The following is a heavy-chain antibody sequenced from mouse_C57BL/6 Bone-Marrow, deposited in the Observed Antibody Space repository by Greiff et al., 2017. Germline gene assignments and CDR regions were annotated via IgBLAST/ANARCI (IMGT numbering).Heavy chain of an antibody. J-gene: IGHJ1*03. Sequence: VQLQQSGAELVRPGTSVKMSCKASGYTFTNYWIGWAKQRPGHGLEWIGDIYPGGGYTNYNEKFKGKATLTADKSSSTAYMQFSSLTSEDSAIYYCAIYYGSSYWYFDVWGTGTTVTVSS. V-gene: IGHV1-63*01. CDR2: IYPGGGYT. CDR3: AIYYGSSYWYFDV. CDR1: GYTFTNYW. D-gene: IGHD1-1*01.